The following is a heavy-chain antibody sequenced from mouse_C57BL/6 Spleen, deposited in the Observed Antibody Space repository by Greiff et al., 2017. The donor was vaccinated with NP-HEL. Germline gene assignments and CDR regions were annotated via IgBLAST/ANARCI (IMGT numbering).Heavy chain of an antibody. CDR3: ARSLYGNYVDFDV. CDR1: GYAFSSSW. D-gene: IGHD2-1*01. J-gene: IGHJ1*03. CDR2: IYPGDGDT. Sequence: VQRVESGPELVKPGASVKISCKASGYAFSSSWMNWVKQRPGKGLEWIGRIYPGDGDTNYNGKFKGKATLTADKSSSTAYMQLSSLTSEDSAVYFCARSLYGNYVDFDVWGTGTTVTVSS. V-gene: IGHV1-82*01.